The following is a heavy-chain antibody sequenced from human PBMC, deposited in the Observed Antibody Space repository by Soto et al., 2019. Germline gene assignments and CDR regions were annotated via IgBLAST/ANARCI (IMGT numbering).Heavy chain of an antibody. Sequence: QVHLVESGGGVVQPGRSLRLSCAASGFTFRTYAMHWVRQAPGKGLEWVAVSSYDEGKKYYADSVKGRFTISRDNSKNTLYLQMNSLRAEDTAVYYCARVNGLYYYTLDVWGQGTTVTVSS. CDR3: ARVNGLYYYTLDV. J-gene: IGHJ6*02. D-gene: IGHD2-8*01. V-gene: IGHV3-30-3*01. CDR1: GFTFRTYA. CDR2: SSYDEGKK.